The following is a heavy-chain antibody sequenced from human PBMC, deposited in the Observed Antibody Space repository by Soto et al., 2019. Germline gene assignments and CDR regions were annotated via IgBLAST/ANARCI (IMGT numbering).Heavy chain of an antibody. CDR3: ARAEAAGLNWFDP. Sequence: VGSLRLSCAASGFTFSRYWMHWVRQAPGKGLVWVSRINSDGRSTSYADSVKGRFTISRDNAKNTLYLQMNSLRAEDTAVYYCARAEAAGLNWFDPWGQGTLVTVSS. CDR2: INSDGRST. D-gene: IGHD6-13*01. CDR1: GFTFSRYW. J-gene: IGHJ5*02. V-gene: IGHV3-74*01.